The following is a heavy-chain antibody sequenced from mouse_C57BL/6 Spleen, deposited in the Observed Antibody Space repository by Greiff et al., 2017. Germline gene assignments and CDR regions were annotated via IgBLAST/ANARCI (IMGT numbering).Heavy chain of an antibody. CDR1: GFTFSSYG. Sequence: EVKLVESGGDLVKPGGSLKLSCAASGFTFSSYGMSWVRQTPDSVKGRFTISRDNAKNTLYLQMSSLKSEDTAMYYCARQDYYGSSYWYFDVWGTGTTVTVSS. J-gene: IGHJ1*03. D-gene: IGHD1-1*01. CDR3: ARQDYYGSSYWYFDV. V-gene: IGHV5-6*02.